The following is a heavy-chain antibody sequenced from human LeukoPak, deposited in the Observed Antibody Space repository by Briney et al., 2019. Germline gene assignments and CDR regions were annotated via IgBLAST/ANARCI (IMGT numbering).Heavy chain of an antibody. D-gene: IGHD3-22*01. CDR2: INPNSGGT. Sequence: ASVKVSCKASGYTFNGYYMHWVRQAPGQGLEWMGWINPNSGGTNYAQKFQGRVTMTRDTSISTACMELSRLRSDDTAMYYCARGIQYYYHSGAYLDYWGQGTLVTVSS. V-gene: IGHV1-2*02. CDR1: GYTFNGYY. CDR3: ARGIQYYYHSGAYLDY. J-gene: IGHJ4*02.